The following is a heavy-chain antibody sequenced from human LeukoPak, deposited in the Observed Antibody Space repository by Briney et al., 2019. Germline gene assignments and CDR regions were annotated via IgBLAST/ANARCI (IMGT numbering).Heavy chain of an antibody. Sequence: SETLYLTCTVSGGSFISGDYYWSWIRQPPGKGLEWIGYIYYSGSTYYNPSLRSRVTISVDTSKNQISLKLSSVTAADTAVYYCARSAFGSGTSYFDYWGQGTLVTVSS. CDR2: IYYSGST. V-gene: IGHV4-30-4*01. J-gene: IGHJ4*02. CDR3: ARSAFGSGTSYFDY. D-gene: IGHD3-10*01. CDR1: GGSFISGDYY.